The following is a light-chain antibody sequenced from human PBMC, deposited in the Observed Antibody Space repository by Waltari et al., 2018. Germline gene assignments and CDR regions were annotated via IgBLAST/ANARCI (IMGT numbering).Light chain of an antibody. CDR2: GAS. CDR1: QNIRTY. J-gene: IGKJ1*01. Sequence: SASVGDTVTVTCRASQNIRTYLNWYQQKTAKAPKLLIYGASTLQRGVPSRFRGSASGTEFTLTVTNLQPDDFATYFCQQSFSSPWTFGQGTTVNI. V-gene: IGKV1-39*01. CDR3: QQSFSSPWT.